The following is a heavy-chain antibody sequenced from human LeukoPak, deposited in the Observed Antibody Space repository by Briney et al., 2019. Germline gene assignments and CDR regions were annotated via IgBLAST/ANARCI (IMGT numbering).Heavy chain of an antibody. V-gene: IGHV3-15*01. CDR2: IKRETDGGTT. J-gene: IGHJ4*02. Sequence: PGRSLRLSCAASGFTFSSYGMHWVRQAPGKGLEWVGRIKRETDGGTTDYAAPVKGRFTISRDDSKSTLYLQMNSLKTDDTAVYYCTTKYYYDSSGYNNFDYWGQGTLVTVSS. CDR1: GFTFSSYG. D-gene: IGHD3-22*01. CDR3: TTKYYYDSSGYNNFDY.